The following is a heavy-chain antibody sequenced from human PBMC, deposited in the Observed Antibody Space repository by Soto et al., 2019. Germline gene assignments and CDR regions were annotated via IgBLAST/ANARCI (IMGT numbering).Heavy chain of an antibody. D-gene: IGHD3-10*01. CDR1: GGTFSSYT. CDR2: IIPILGIA. V-gene: IGHV1-69*04. J-gene: IGHJ6*03. Sequence: SVKVSCKASGGTFSSYTISWVRQAPGQGLEWMGRIIPILGIANYAQKFQGRVTITADKSTSTAYMELSSLRSEDTAVYYCARDPYGSGSSSYYYYYMDVWGKGTTVTVSS. CDR3: ARDPYGSGSSSYYYYYMDV.